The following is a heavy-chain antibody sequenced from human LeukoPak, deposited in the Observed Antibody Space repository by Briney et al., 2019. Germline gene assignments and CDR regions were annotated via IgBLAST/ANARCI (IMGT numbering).Heavy chain of an antibody. Sequence: SETLSLTCAVYGGSFSGYYWSWIRQPPGKGLEWIGEINHSGSTNYNPSLKSRVTISVDTSKSQFSLKLSSVTAADTAVYYCARWGSTYYYGSGSYYRQYNWFDPWGQGTLVTVSS. CDR2: INHSGST. D-gene: IGHD3-10*01. CDR3: ARWGSTYYYGSGSYYRQYNWFDP. J-gene: IGHJ5*02. V-gene: IGHV4-34*01. CDR1: GGSFSGYY.